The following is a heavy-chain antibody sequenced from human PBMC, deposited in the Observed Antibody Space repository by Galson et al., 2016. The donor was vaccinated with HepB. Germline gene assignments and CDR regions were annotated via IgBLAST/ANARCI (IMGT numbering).Heavy chain of an antibody. J-gene: IGHJ6*02. Sequence: QAPGQGLEWMGGIIPVSASPNYAQKFQGRVTIFADTSTNTAYLEVYRLRSEDTAVYYCAGQRVESRLNMVRGRLSEDQYYYGLDVWGQGTTVSASS. V-gene: IGHV1-69*06. CDR3: AGQRVESRLNMVRGRLSEDQYYYGLDV. D-gene: IGHD3-10*01. CDR2: IIPVSASP.